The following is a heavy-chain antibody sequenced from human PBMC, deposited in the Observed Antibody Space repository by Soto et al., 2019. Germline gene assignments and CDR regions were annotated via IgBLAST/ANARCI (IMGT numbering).Heavy chain of an antibody. J-gene: IGHJ5*02. CDR1: GGSFSGYY. Sequence: SETLSLTCAVYGGSFSGYYWSWIRQPPGKGLEWIGEINHSGSTNYNPSLKSRVTISVDTPKNQFSLKLSSVTAADTAVYYCARAGPYSSGWYHWFDPWGQGTLVTV. D-gene: IGHD6-19*01. CDR3: ARAGPYSSGWYHWFDP. V-gene: IGHV4-34*01. CDR2: INHSGST.